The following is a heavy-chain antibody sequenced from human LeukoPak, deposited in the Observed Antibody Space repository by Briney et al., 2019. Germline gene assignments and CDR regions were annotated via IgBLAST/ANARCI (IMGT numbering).Heavy chain of an antibody. J-gene: IGHJ5*02. D-gene: IGHD6-13*01. CDR3: ARGLGSWYNS. V-gene: IGHV4-34*01. Sequence: SETLSLTCAVYGGSFSTYYWSWLRQPPGKGLEWIGEINHSGGTSYNPSLKSRVTISADTSRNQMSLKLSPVTAADTAVYYCARGLGSWYNSWGQGTLVTVSS. CDR2: INHSGGT. CDR1: GGSFSTYY.